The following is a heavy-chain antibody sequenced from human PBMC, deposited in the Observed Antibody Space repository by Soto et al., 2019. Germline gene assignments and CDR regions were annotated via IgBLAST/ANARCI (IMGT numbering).Heavy chain of an antibody. CDR3: ACLGYCSGADCNGNR. Sequence: PSETLSRTCAVSGGSVSSYNWWRWVRHPPWQGLEWIGEIFHSGSTNYNPSLKSRVTISVDKFKNQFSMKLSSVTAADTAVYFCACLGYCSGADCNGNRWGQGILVTVSS. V-gene: IGHV4-4*02. J-gene: IGHJ4*01. D-gene: IGHD2-8*02. CDR2: IFHSGST. CDR1: GGSVSSYNW.